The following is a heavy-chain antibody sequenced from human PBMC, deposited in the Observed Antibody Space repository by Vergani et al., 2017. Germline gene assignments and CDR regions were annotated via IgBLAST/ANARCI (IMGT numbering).Heavy chain of an antibody. V-gene: IGHV4-34*01. CDR3: ARGLGKWERYDYYYYMDV. Sequence: QVQLQQWGAGLLKPSETLSLTCAVYGGSFSGYYWSWIRQPPGKGLEWIGEINHSGSTNYNPSLKSRVIISVDTSKNQFPLKLNSVTAADTAVYYCARGLGKWERYDYYYYMDVWGKGTTVTVSS. CDR1: GGSFSGYY. J-gene: IGHJ6*03. CDR2: INHSGST. D-gene: IGHD1-26*01.